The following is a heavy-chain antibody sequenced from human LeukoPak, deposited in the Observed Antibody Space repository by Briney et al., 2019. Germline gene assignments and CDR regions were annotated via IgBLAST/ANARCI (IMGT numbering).Heavy chain of an antibody. CDR2: IYTSGST. CDR1: GGSISSYY. V-gene: IGHV4-4*07. CDR3: ARHGYSSPRLHYYYGMDV. J-gene: IGHJ6*02. D-gene: IGHD6-13*01. Sequence: PSETLSLTCTVSGGSISSYYWSWIRQPAGKGLEWIGRIYTSGSTNYNPSLKSRVTMSVDTSKNQFSLKLSSVTAADTAVYYCARHGYSSPRLHYYYGMDVWGQGTTVTVSS.